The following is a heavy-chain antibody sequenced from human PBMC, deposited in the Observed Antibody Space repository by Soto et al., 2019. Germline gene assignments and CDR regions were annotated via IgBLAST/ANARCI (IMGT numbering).Heavy chain of an antibody. J-gene: IGHJ5*02. V-gene: IGHV3-23*01. CDR3: AKDRYYDTPGWFDP. D-gene: IGHD3-22*01. Sequence: EAPLLASGGGLVQPGGSLRLSCVGSGFTFRDHAMRWVRQAPGRGLEWVSAISANGGSIQHADSVKGRFSVSRDNAKNTVYLQMDNLRTEDSAVYYCAKDRYYDTPGWFDPGGQGSRVIVSS. CDR2: ISANGGSI. CDR1: GFTFRDHA.